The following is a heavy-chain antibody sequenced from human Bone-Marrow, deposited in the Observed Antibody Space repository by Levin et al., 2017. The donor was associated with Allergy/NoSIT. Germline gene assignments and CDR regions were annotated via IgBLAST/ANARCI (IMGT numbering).Heavy chain of an antibody. J-gene: IGHJ4*02. Sequence: GGSLRLSCAASGFTFSSNWMHWVRQSPGEGLVWVSRINEDGSWTTYADSVKGRFTISRDTAKNTLYLQMNSLRDEETDGYYGERDISGSRDYWGQGTLVTVSS. D-gene: IGHD2-15*01. CDR3: ERDISGSRDY. CDR1: GFTFSSNW. V-gene: IGHV3-74*03. CDR2: INEDGSWT.